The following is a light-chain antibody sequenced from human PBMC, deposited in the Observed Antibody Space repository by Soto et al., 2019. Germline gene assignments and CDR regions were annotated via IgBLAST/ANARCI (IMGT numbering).Light chain of an antibody. V-gene: IGKV3-20*01. Sequence: EIVLTQSPVTLSLSPWERATLSCRASQSFSSTYLAWYQQKPGQAPRLLIYGASSRATGIPDRFSGGGSGTDFSLTISRLDPEDFAVYYCQQYSSSPITFGQGTRLEIK. CDR2: GAS. J-gene: IGKJ5*01. CDR1: QSFSSTY. CDR3: QQYSSSPIT.